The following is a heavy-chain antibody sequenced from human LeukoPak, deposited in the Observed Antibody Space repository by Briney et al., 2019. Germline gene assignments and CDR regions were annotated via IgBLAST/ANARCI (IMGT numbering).Heavy chain of an antibody. J-gene: IGHJ4*02. D-gene: IGHD5-18*01. CDR3: ARGWYCYGRYYFDY. CDR2: INHSGST. V-gene: IGHV4-34*01. CDR1: GGSFSGYY. Sequence: SETLSLTCAVYGGSFSGYYWNWIRQPPGKGLEWIGEINHSGSTNYNPSLKSRVTISVDTSKNQFSLKLSSVTAADTAVYYCARGWYCYGRYYFDYWGQGTLVTVSS.